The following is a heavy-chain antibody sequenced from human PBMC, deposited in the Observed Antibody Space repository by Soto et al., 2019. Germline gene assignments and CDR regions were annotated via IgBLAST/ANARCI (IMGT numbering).Heavy chain of an antibody. Sequence: QLQLQESGSRLVKSSETLSLTCAVSGDSISTGGYSWAWIRQPPGKPLEWIGHTYHSGNPYYNPSIKRHAFISEDTPKNRFSLNVSSVADEDTAVDYCAGENSVDYVGYCAPCGQGTLVTVSS. V-gene: IGHV4-30-2*01. J-gene: IGHJ5*02. CDR3: AGENSVDYVGYCAP. D-gene: IGHD4-17*01. CDR2: TYHSGNP. CDR1: GDSISTGGYS.